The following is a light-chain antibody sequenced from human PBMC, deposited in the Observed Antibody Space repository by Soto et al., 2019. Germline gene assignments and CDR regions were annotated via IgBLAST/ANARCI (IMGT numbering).Light chain of an antibody. J-gene: IGKJ1*01. Sequence: ENVLTQSPGTLSLSPGERATLSCRASQSVSSSYLAWYQQKPGQAPRLLMYAASRRATGIPDRFSGSGSGTDFTLTISRLEPEDFAVYYCQQYGSSPGTFGQGTKVDIK. CDR2: AAS. V-gene: IGKV3-20*01. CDR3: QQYGSSPGT. CDR1: QSVSSSY.